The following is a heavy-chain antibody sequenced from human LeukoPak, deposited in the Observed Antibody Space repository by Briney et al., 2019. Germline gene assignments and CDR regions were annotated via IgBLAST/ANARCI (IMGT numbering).Heavy chain of an antibody. J-gene: IGHJ4*02. CDR1: GFTFNNYD. CDR3: AREGYTNGWYRN. V-gene: IGHV3-48*01. Sequence: PGGSLRLSCAASGFTFNNYDMNWVRQAPGKGLEWVSYISSSSSIIYYADSVKGRFTISRDNSKNTLYLQMNSLRAEDTAVYFCAREGYTNGWYRNWGQGTLVTVSS. D-gene: IGHD6-19*01. CDR2: ISSSSSII.